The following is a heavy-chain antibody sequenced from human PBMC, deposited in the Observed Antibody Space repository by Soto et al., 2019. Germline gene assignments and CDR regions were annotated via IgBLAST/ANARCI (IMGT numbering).Heavy chain of an antibody. Sequence: QVQLVQSGAEVKKPGSSVKVSCKASGGTFSSYTISWVRQAPGQGLEWMGRIIPILGIANYAQKFQGRVTITADKSTSTDYMELSSLRSEDTAVYYCARDARQRITMVRGVVDFDYWGQGTLVTVSS. D-gene: IGHD3-10*01. J-gene: IGHJ4*02. CDR2: IIPILGIA. V-gene: IGHV1-69*08. CDR3: ARDARQRITMVRGVVDFDY. CDR1: GGTFSSYT.